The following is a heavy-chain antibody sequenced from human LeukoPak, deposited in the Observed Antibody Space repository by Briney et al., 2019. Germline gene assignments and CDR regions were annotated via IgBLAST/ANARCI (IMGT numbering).Heavy chain of an antibody. CDR3: ASGWELPIDY. D-gene: IGHD1-26*01. CDR1: GFTFSSYE. CDR2: ISGSGSSR. J-gene: IGHJ4*02. Sequence: GGSLRLSCAASGFTFSSYEMNWVRQAPGKGLEWVSYISGSGSSRYYADSVKGRFTISRDNAKNSLYLQMNSLRVEDTALYYCASGWELPIDYWGRGTLVTVSS. V-gene: IGHV3-48*03.